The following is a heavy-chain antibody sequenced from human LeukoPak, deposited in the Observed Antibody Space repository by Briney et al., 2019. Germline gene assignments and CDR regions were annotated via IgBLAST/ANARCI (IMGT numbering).Heavy chain of an antibody. V-gene: IGHV1-18*01. Sequence: VASVKVSCKASGYTLTSYGISWVRQAPGQGLEWMGWISAYNGNTNYAQKLQGRVTMTTDTSTSTAYMELRSLRSDDTAVYYCARALLSGSYPDYWGQGTLVTVSS. CDR2: ISAYNGNT. CDR3: ARALLSGSYPDY. J-gene: IGHJ4*02. CDR1: GYTLTSYG. D-gene: IGHD1-26*01.